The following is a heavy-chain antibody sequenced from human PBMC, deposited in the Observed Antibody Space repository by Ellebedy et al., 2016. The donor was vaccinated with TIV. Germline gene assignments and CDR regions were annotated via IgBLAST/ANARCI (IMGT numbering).Heavy chain of an antibody. CDR1: GFSVSSTY. J-gene: IGHJ4*02. D-gene: IGHD7-27*01. Sequence: GESLKISXAASGFSVSSTYMSWVRQAPGKGLEWVSVIYRVNTTYYADSVRGRFTISRDSSKNTLSLQMNSLRAEDTAIYYCVRSNWGYQFDSWGQGTLVTVSS. CDR3: VRSNWGYQFDS. V-gene: IGHV3-53*01. CDR2: IYRVNTT.